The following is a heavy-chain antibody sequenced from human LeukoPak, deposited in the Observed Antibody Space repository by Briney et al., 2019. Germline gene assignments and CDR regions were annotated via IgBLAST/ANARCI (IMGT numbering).Heavy chain of an antibody. CDR2: ISGSGGST. J-gene: IGHJ4*02. CDR3: TKTGMPGWSSTSSDY. Sequence: GGSLRLSCAASGFTFRSYAMSWVRQAPGKGLESVSGISGSGGSTYYADSVKGRFTISRDNSKNTLYLQMRSLRAEDTAVYYCTKTGMPGWSSTSSDYWGQGTLVTVSS. D-gene: IGHD2-2*01. V-gene: IGHV3-23*01. CDR1: GFTFRSYA.